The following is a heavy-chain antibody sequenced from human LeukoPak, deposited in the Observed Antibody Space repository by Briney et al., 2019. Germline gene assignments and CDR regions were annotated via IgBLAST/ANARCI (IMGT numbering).Heavy chain of an antibody. CDR1: GYTFSSYG. V-gene: IGHV1-18*01. CDR2: ISAYNGNT. CDR3: ARAPYSGRYNVEVH. Sequence: GASVKVSCKASGYTFSSYGVSWVRQAPGQGLEWMGWISAYNGNTSYAQKFQGRVTMTTDTSTSTAYMELRSLRSDDTAVFYCARAPYSGRYNVEVHWGQGTLVTVSS. D-gene: IGHD1-26*01. J-gene: IGHJ4*02.